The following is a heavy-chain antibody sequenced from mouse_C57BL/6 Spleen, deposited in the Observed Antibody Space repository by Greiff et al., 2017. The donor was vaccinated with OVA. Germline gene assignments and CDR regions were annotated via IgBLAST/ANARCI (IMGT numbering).Heavy chain of an antibody. J-gene: IGHJ4*01. D-gene: IGHD3-2*02. Sequence: VQLQQPGAELVMPGASVKLSCKASGYTFTSYWMHWVKQRPGQGLEWIGEIDPSDSYTNYNQKFKGKSTLTVDKSSSTAYMQLSSLTSEDSAVYYCARRGGQLRLRAMDYWGQGTSVTVSS. CDR2: IDPSDSYT. CDR3: ARRGGQLRLRAMDY. V-gene: IGHV1-69*01. CDR1: GYTFTSYW.